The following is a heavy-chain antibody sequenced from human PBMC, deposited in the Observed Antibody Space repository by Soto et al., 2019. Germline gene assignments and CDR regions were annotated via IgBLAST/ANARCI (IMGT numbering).Heavy chain of an antibody. Sequence: ASVKVSWKASGYTFTSYYMHWGRQAPGQGLEWMGIINPSGGSTSYAQKFQGRVTMTRDTSTSTVYMELSSLRSEDTAVYYCAREGSRDGSGSPFTFDIWGQGTMVTVSS. CDR3: AREGSRDGSGSPFTFDI. V-gene: IGHV1-46*03. D-gene: IGHD3-22*01. J-gene: IGHJ3*02. CDR2: INPSGGST. CDR1: GYTFTSYY.